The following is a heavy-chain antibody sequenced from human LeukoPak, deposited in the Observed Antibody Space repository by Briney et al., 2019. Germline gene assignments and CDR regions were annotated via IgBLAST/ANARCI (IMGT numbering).Heavy chain of an antibody. V-gene: IGHV3-21*01. CDR2: ISGSSNYI. CDR3: ACCLQLWYPGDTFDI. J-gene: IGHJ3*02. CDR1: GLIYNSYS. D-gene: IGHD5-18*01. Sequence: GGSLRLSCAGPGLIYNSYSMKWVRQAPGKGLEWVSSISGSSNYIYYADSVKGRFTISRHNNSHSLYLLFNNLITDDNAVFSGACCLQLWYPGDTFDIWGQGTMVTVSS.